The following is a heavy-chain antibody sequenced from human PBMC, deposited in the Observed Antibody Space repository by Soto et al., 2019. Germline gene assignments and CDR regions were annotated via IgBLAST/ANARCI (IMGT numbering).Heavy chain of an antibody. Sequence: PGGSLRLSCAASGFTFSSHWMHWVRQAPGKGLVWVSRINDDGSSTSYADSVKGRFTFSRDNAKNTLYLQMNSLRAEDTVVYYCASCSGGNCYRGSQHWGKGTLVTVSS. J-gene: IGHJ1*01. CDR2: INDDGSST. D-gene: IGHD2-15*01. CDR1: GFTFSSHW. V-gene: IGHV3-74*01. CDR3: ASCSGGNCYRGSQH.